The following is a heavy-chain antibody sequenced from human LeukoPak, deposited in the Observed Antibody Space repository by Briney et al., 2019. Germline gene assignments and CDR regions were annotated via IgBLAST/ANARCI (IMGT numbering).Heavy chain of an antibody. V-gene: IGHV1-8*01. J-gene: IGHJ6*02. CDR1: GYTFTSYD. CDR3: ARGPHRSSTSRAYYYYGMDV. D-gene: IGHD2-2*01. CDR2: MNPNSGNT. Sequence: ASVKVSCKASGYTFTSYDINWVRQATGQGLEWMGWMNPNSGNTGYAQKLQGRVTMTTDTSTSTAYMELRSLRSEDTAVYHCARGPHRSSTSRAYYYYGMDVWGQGTTVTVSS.